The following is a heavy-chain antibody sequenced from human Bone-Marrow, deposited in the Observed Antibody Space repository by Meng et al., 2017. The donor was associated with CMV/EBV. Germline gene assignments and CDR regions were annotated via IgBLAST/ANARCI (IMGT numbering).Heavy chain of an antibody. V-gene: IGHV4-30-4*01. Sequence: ISIGYYYWSLILQPPGKGLEWIGYIYYSGSTYYNLSLKSRVTISIDTSKNQFSLKLSSVTAADTAVYYCARSTYYDFWSGYYSHFDYWGQGTLVTVSS. CDR2: IYYSGST. CDR1: ISIGYYY. D-gene: IGHD3-3*01. CDR3: ARSTYYDFWSGYYSHFDY. J-gene: IGHJ4*02.